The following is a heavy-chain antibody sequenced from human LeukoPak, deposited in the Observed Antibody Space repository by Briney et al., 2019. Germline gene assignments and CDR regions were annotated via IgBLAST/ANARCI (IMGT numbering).Heavy chain of an antibody. CDR2: INPNSGGT. Sequence: ASVKVSCKASGYTFTGYYMHWVRQAPGQGLEWMGWINPNSGGTNYAQKFQGRVTMTRDTSISTAYMELSRLRSDDTAVYYCARVAGYSSGWYDDFDYWGQGTLVTVSS. J-gene: IGHJ4*02. CDR1: GYTFTGYY. V-gene: IGHV1-2*02. CDR3: ARVAGYSSGWYDDFDY. D-gene: IGHD6-19*01.